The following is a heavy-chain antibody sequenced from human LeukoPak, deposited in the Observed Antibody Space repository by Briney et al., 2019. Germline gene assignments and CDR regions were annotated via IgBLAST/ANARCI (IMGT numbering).Heavy chain of an antibody. Sequence: GGSLRLSCAASGFTFSNAWMSWVRQAPGKGLEWVSRIKSKTDGGATDYAAPVKGRFTISRDDSKNTLYLQMNSLKTEDTGVYYCTTDQFIYYDSSGYYYKTEYFQHWGQGTLVTVSS. J-gene: IGHJ1*01. CDR3: TTDQFIYYDSSGYYYKTEYFQH. D-gene: IGHD3-22*01. CDR1: GFTFSNAW. CDR2: IKSKTDGGAT. V-gene: IGHV3-15*01.